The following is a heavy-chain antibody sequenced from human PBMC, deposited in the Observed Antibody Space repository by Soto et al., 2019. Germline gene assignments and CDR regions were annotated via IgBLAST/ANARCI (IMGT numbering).Heavy chain of an antibody. CDR2: VVVGSGNT. Sequence: QMQLVQSGPEVKNPGTSVKVSCKASGFTFTSSAVQGVRQARGQRLEWIGWVVVGSGNTNYAQKFKERVTITRDMYTSTAYMELSSLRSEDTAVYYCAALRAAGYYYDCSGAFDYWGQGTLVTVSS. D-gene: IGHD3-22*01. V-gene: IGHV1-58*01. CDR3: AALRAAGYYYDCSGAFDY. J-gene: IGHJ4*02. CDR1: GFTFTSSA.